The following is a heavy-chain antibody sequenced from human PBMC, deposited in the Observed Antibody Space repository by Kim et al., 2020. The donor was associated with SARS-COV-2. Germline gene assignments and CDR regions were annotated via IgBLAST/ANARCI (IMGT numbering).Heavy chain of an antibody. D-gene: IGHD1-26*01. CDR2: IYYSGST. V-gene: IGHV4-59*08. CDR1: GGSISSYY. CDR3: ARQGATTPLYYYYYGRDV. J-gene: IGHJ6*02. Sequence: SETLSLTCTVSGGSISSYYWSWIRQPPGKGLEWIGYIYYSGSTNYNPSPRSRVTISVDTSKNQFSLKLISVTAADTAVFYCARQGATTPLYYYYYGRDVWGQGTTVTVSS.